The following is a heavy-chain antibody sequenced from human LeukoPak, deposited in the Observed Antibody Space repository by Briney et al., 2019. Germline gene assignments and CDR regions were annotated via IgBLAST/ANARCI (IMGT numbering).Heavy chain of an antibody. CDR2: ISYSGSA. CDR3: AREGFGTMVRGSIVRYYYYGMDV. D-gene: IGHD3-10*01. CDR1: GGSISSRDYN. V-gene: IGHV4-30-4*01. Sequence: SQTLSLTCTVSGGSISSRDYNWNWIRQSPGKGLEWIGYISYSGSAYYSPSLRGRLTMLVDPSKNQFSLKVRSVTATDTAVYYCAREGFGTMVRGSIVRYYYYGMDVWGHGTTVTVSS. J-gene: IGHJ6*02.